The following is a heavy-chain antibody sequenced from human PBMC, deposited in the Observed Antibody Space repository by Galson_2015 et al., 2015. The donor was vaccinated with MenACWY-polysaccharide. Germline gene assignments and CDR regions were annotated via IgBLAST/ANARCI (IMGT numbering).Heavy chain of an antibody. CDR2: LTGSGDST. CDR3: AKSDIWAYNRALEGYFDY. Sequence: SLRLSCAASGFVFRTSAMSWVRQAPGKGLEWVSTLTGSGDSTYYADSVKGRFTISRDKSKNTLYLQMNSLRAEDTAVYYCAKSDIWAYNRALEGYFDYSGQGTLVTVSS. J-gene: IGHJ4*02. V-gene: IGHV3-23*01. CDR1: GFVFRTSA. D-gene: IGHD3-3*01.